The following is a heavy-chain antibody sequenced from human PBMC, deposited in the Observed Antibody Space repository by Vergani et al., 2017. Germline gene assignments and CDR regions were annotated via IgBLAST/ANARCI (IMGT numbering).Heavy chain of an antibody. D-gene: IGHD1-26*01. Sequence: QVQLQESGPGLVKPSETLSLTCTVSGGSISSSSYYWGWIRQPPGKGLEWIGSIYYSGSTYYNPSLKSRVTISVDTSKNQFSLKLSSVTAADTAEYYCARHRSGSYSPADYWGQGTLVTVSS. CDR1: GGSISSSSYY. J-gene: IGHJ4*02. CDR2: IYYSGST. CDR3: ARHRSGSYSPADY. V-gene: IGHV4-39*01.